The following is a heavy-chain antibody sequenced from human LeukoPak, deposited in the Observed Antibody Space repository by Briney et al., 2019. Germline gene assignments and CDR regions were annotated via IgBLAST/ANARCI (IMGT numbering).Heavy chain of an antibody. CDR1: GYTFTSYY. D-gene: IGHD3-22*01. V-gene: IGHV1-46*01. J-gene: IGHJ6*02. CDR3: ARDSTYYYDSSGYGQHDYYYYYGMDV. Sequence: GASVKVSCKASGYTFTSYYMHWVRQAPGQGLEWMGIINPSGGSTSYAQKFQGRVTMTRDTSTSTVYMELSSLRSEGTAVYYCARDSTYYYDSSGYGQHDYYYYYGMDVWGQGTTVTVSS. CDR2: INPSGGST.